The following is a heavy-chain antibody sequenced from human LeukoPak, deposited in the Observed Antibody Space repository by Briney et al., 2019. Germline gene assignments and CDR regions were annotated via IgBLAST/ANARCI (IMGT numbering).Heavy chain of an antibody. CDR1: GFTFSSYG. J-gene: IGHJ4*02. CDR3: AKDGPLNTFDY. CDR2: ISYDGSNK. V-gene: IGHV3-30*18. Sequence: PGGSLRLSCAASGFTFSSYGMHWVRQAPGKGLEWVAVISYDGSNKHYADSVKGRFTITRDNSKNTLYLQMNSLRAEDTAVYYCAKDGPLNTFDYWGQGTLVTVSS.